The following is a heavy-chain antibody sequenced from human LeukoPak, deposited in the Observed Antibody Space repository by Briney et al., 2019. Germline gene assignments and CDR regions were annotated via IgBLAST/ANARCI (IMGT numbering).Heavy chain of an antibody. CDR1: GGSISNYY. D-gene: IGHD6-13*01. CDR3: ARDHSSSWYAFDI. CDR2: IYYSGST. J-gene: IGHJ3*02. V-gene: IGHV4-59*01. Sequence: SETLSLTCTVSGGSISNYYWSWIRQPPGKGLEWIGYIYYSGSTNYNSSLKSRVTISLDTSKNQFSLKLNSVTAADTAVYYCARDHSSSWYAFDIWGQGTMVTVSS.